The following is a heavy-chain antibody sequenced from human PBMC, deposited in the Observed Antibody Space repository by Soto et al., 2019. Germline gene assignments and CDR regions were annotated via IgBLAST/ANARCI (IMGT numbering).Heavy chain of an antibody. CDR1: GFTFSSYA. Sequence: PGGSLRLSCAASGFTFSSYAMNWVRQAPGKGLEWVSAISGSGGTTNYADSVKSRLTITKDTSKNQVVLTVTNMDPVDTATYFCAHQIREATLDYWGQGTLVTVSS. J-gene: IGHJ4*02. CDR2: ISGSGGTT. CDR3: AHQIREATLDY. V-gene: IGHV3-23*01. D-gene: IGHD5-12*01.